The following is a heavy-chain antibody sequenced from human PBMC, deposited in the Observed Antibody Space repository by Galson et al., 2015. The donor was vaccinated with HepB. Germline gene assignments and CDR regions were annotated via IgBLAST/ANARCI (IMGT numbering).Heavy chain of an antibody. Sequence: SLRLSCAASGFTFDDYAMHWVRQAPGKGLEWVSGISWNSDSLDYADSVKGRFTISRDNAKNSLYLQMNSLRPEDTALYYCAKDPGPRFCSSTSCSQYNYYYYCMDVWGKGTTVTVSS. D-gene: IGHD2-2*01. CDR2: ISWNSDSL. CDR3: AKDPGPRFCSSTSCSQYNYYYYCMDV. CDR1: GFTFDDYA. V-gene: IGHV3-9*01. J-gene: IGHJ6*03.